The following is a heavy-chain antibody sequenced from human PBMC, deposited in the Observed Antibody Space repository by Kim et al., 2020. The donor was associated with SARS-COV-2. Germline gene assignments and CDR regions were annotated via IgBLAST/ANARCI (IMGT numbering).Heavy chain of an antibody. J-gene: IGHJ4*02. CDR1: GQSITDTSSF. D-gene: IGHD3-9*01. CDR2: VSYQFYT. Sequence: SATLSLTCSVSGQSITDTSSFWGWVRQAPGAGLEWIATVSYQFYTYYNPSLKSRVAVSVDMSTNQFSLRLHSLSASDAAVYFCARHARLLSTFDLWGQGTLVAFSS. V-gene: IGHV4-39*01. CDR3: ARHARLLSTFDL.